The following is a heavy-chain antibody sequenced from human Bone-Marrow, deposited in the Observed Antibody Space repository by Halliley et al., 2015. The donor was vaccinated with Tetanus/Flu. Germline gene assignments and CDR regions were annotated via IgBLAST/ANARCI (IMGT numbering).Heavy chain of an antibody. CDR3: ARQGFLEAHYYYGLDV. CDR2: IYPADSDT. J-gene: IGHJ6*02. V-gene: IGHV5-51*01. CDR1: GYNFTNYW. D-gene: IGHD3-3*01. Sequence: QLVQSGAEVKKPGDSLKISCKASGYNFTNYWIGWVRQMPGKGLEWMGFIYPADSDTSYSPSFQGQVSISADKSISTDYLQWSSLKASDTAMYYCARQGFLEAHYYYGLDVWGQGTTVTVSS.